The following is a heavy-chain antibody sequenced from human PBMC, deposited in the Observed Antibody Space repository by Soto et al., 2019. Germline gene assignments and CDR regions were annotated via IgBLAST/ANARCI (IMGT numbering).Heavy chain of an antibody. CDR2: IYWDDDK. J-gene: IGHJ4*02. CDR1: GFSLSTSGVG. Sequence: QITLKASGPTLVKPTQTLTLTCTFSGFSLSTSGVGVGWIRQPPGKALEWLALIYWDDDKRYSPSLKSRLTITKDTSKNQVVLTMTHMDPVDTATSYCAHRRSYCSGGSCYSGFDYWGQGTLVTVSS. D-gene: IGHD2-15*01. V-gene: IGHV2-5*02. CDR3: AHRRSYCSGGSCYSGFDY.